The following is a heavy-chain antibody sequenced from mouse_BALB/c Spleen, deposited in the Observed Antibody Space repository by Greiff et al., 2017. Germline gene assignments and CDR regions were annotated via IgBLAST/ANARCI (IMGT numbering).Heavy chain of an antibody. Sequence: EVKLVESGPELVKPGASVKISCKASGYSFTGYFMNWVMQSHGKSLEWIGRINPYNGDTFYNQKFKGKATLTVDKSSSTAHMELRSLASEDSAVYYCARGGFYGNSPFAYWGQGTLVTVSA. CDR1: GYSFTGYF. J-gene: IGHJ3*01. V-gene: IGHV1-20*02. D-gene: IGHD2-1*01. CDR2: INPYNGDT. CDR3: ARGGFYGNSPFAY.